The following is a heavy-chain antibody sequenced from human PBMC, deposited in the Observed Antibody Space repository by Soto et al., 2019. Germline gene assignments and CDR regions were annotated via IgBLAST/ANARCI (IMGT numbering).Heavy chain of an antibody. Sequence: SVKVSCKASGGTFSSYTISWVRQAPGQGLEWMGRIILILGIANYAQKFQGRVTITADKSTSTAYMELSSLRSEDTAVYYCARAMDCSGGSCYGLSYWGQGTLVTVSS. D-gene: IGHD2-15*01. CDR3: ARAMDCSGGSCYGLSY. V-gene: IGHV1-69*02. CDR1: GGTFSSYT. J-gene: IGHJ4*02. CDR2: IILILGIA.